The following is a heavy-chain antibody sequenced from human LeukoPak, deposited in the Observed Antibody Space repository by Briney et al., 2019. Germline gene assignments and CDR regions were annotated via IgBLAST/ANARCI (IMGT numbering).Heavy chain of an antibody. CDR1: GFTFSSYS. V-gene: IGHV3-21*01. Sequence: GGSLRLSCAASGFTFSSYSMNWVRQAPGKGLEWVSSISSSSTYICYADSVKGRFTISRDNAKNSLYLQMNNLRAEDTAVYYCARAPGSLFPHWGQGTLVTVSS. D-gene: IGHD3-10*02. CDR2: ISSSSTYI. J-gene: IGHJ4*02. CDR3: ARAPGSLFPH.